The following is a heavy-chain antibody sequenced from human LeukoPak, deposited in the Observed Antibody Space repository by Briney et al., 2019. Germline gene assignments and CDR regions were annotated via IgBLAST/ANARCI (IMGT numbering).Heavy chain of an antibody. CDR2: INPNSGGT. CDR1: GYTFTGYY. CDR3: ARGLLAMGSNWRPLSYGMDV. J-gene: IGHJ6*04. V-gene: IGHV1-2*04. Sequence: GASVKVSCKASGYTFTGYYMHWVRQAPGQGLEWMGWINPNSGGTNYAQKFQGWVTMTRDTSVSTAYMELSRLRSDDTAVYYCARGLLAMGSNWRPLSYGMDVWGKGTTVTVSS. D-gene: IGHD6-13*01.